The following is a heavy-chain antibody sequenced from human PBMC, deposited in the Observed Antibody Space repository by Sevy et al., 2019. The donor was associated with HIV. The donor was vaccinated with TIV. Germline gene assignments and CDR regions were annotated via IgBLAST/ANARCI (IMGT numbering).Heavy chain of an antibody. CDR2: FYGSGGAT. CDR3: AVGGYDSSGSIDAFDF. Sequence: GGSLRLSCKPSGFTFTSYAMSWVRQAPGKGLEWVSTFYGSGGATYYADSVKGRFTISRDNSKNTLHLQMNNLRIDDTALYYCAVGGYDSSGSIDAFDFWGQGTMVTVSS. J-gene: IGHJ3*01. CDR1: GFTFTSYA. V-gene: IGHV3-23*01. D-gene: IGHD3-22*01.